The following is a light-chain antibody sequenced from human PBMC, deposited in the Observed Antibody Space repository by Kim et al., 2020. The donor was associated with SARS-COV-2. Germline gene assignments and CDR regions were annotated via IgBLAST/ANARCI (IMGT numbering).Light chain of an antibody. CDR3: QQYNGFWT. Sequence: DVQMTQSPSTLSASVGDRVTITCRARQSIGGWLAWYQQKPGKAPKLLIYDASSLETGVPSRFRGSGSGTEFTLTISGLQPEDVATYYCQQYNGFWTFGQGTKVDIK. CDR1: QSIGGW. CDR2: DAS. J-gene: IGKJ1*01. V-gene: IGKV1-5*01.